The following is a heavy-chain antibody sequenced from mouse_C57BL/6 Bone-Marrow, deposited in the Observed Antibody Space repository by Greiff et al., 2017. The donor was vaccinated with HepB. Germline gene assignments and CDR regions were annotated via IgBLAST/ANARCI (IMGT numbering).Heavy chain of an antibody. CDR1: GYTFTSYW. Sequence: VQLQQPGAELVMPGASVKLSCKASGYTFTSYWMHWVKQRPGQGLEWIGEIDPSDSYTNYNQKFKGKSTLTVDKSSSTAYMQLSSVTSEDSAVYYCARYGYYGSSYGDYWGQGTTLTVSS. D-gene: IGHD1-1*01. J-gene: IGHJ2*01. CDR2: IDPSDSYT. V-gene: IGHV1-69*01. CDR3: ARYGYYGSSYGDY.